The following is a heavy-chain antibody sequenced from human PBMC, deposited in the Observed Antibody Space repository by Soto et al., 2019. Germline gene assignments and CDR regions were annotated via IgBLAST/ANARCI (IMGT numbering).Heavy chain of an antibody. CDR3: ARAYGAGSYFSDY. CDR2: IYSDGRT. CDR1: ELTVSSNY. D-gene: IGHD3-10*01. J-gene: IGHJ4*02. Sequence: EVLLVESGGGLIQPGGSLRLSCTASELTVSSNYMIWVRQAPGKGLEWVSLIYSDGRTLYADSVKGRFTLSRDDWKNTVYLQMNSLRADDKGVYYCARAYGAGSYFSDYWGQGTLVTVSS. V-gene: IGHV3-53*01.